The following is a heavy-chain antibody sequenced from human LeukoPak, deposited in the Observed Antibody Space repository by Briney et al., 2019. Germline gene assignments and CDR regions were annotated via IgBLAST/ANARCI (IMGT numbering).Heavy chain of an antibody. V-gene: IGHV4-31*03. J-gene: IGHJ6*02. CDR2: IYYSRST. CDR1: GGSISSGGYY. Sequence: SETLSLTCTVSGGSISSGGYYWSWIRQHPGKGLECIGYIYYSRSTYYNPSLKSRVTISVDTSKNQFSLKLSSVTAADTAVYYCARDSPSYGMDVWGQGTTVTVSS. CDR3: ARDSPSYGMDV.